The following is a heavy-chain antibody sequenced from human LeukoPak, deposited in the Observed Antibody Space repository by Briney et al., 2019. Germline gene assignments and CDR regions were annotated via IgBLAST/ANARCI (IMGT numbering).Heavy chain of an antibody. CDR1: GYTFTSYY. CDR2: INPSGGST. CDR3: ARAVGAAAKAVIVY. J-gene: IGHJ4*02. D-gene: IGHD6-13*01. Sequence: ASVKVSCKASGYTFTSYYMHWVRQATGQGLDWMGIINPSGGSTSYAQKFQGRVTMTRDTSTSTVYMELSSLRSEDTAVYFCARAVGAAAKAVIVYWSQGTLVTVSS. V-gene: IGHV1-46*01.